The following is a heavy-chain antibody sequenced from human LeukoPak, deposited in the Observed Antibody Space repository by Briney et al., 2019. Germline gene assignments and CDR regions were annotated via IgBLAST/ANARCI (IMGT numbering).Heavy chain of an antibody. D-gene: IGHD5-24*01. Sequence: PGRSLRLSCAASGFTFSSYGMHWVRQAPGKGLEWVAVISYDGSNKYYADSVKGRFTISRDNSKNTLYLQMNSLRAEDTAVYYCAKDRGRRLQLYYFDYWGQGTLVTVSS. V-gene: IGHV3-30*18. CDR1: GFTFSSYG. CDR3: AKDRGRRLQLYYFDY. CDR2: ISYDGSNK. J-gene: IGHJ4*02.